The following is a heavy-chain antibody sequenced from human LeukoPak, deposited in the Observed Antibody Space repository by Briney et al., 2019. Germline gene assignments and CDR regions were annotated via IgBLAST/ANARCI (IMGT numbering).Heavy chain of an antibody. CDR1: GFTFSDYY. D-gene: IGHD4-11*01. V-gene: IGHV3-11*06. J-gene: IGHJ6*02. CDR3: AREGSNGGYYYYGMDV. Sequence: GGSLRLSCAASGFTFSDYYMSWIRQAPGKGLEWVSYISSSSSYTNYADSVKGRFTISRDNAKNSLYLQMNSLRAEDTAVYYCAREGSNGGYYYYGMDVWGQGTTVTVSS. CDR2: ISSSSSYT.